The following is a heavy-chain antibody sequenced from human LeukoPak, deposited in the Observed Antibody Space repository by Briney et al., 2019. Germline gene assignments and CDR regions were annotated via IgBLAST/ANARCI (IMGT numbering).Heavy chain of an antibody. CDR2: IRQDGSDK. Sequence: GGSLRLSCATSGFTFSTYWMSWVRQAPGRGLEWVAHIRQDGSDKYYVDSEKGRFTISRDNATNSLYRQMNSVRAEDTAVYYSAWRPRRDGYNFDYWRQGSLLTVPS. CDR1: GFTFSTYW. D-gene: IGHD5-12*01. V-gene: IGHV3-7*01. CDR3: AWRPRRDGYNFDY. J-gene: IGHJ4*02.